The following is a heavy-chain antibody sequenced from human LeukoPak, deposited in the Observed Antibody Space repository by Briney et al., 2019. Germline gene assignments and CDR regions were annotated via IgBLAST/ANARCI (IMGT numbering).Heavy chain of an antibody. V-gene: IGHV3-23*01. CDR2: ISDGGGST. Sequence: GGSLRLSCAASGFTFSSYAMSWVRQAPGRGLEWVSGISDGGGSTYYADSVKGRFTISRDNSKNTVYLQVNSLRAEDTAVYYCAKGVGCSGGTCYSGHGMDVWGQGTTVTVSS. D-gene: IGHD2-15*01. CDR3: AKGVGCSGGTCYSGHGMDV. CDR1: GFTFSSYA. J-gene: IGHJ6*02.